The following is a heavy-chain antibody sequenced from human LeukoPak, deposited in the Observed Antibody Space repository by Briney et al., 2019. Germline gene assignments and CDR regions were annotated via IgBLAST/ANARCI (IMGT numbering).Heavy chain of an antibody. CDR1: EFTFNNYA. CDR3: ARGGLLWFGEVPYNWFDP. Sequence: GGSLRLSCAASEFTFNNYAMSWVRQAPGKGLEWVSAIGTGGTTYYADSVKGRFTISRDNSKNTLYLQMNSLRAEDTAVYYCARGGLLWFGEVPYNWFDPWGQGTLVTVSS. D-gene: IGHD3-10*01. CDR2: IGTGGTT. V-gene: IGHV3-23*01. J-gene: IGHJ5*02.